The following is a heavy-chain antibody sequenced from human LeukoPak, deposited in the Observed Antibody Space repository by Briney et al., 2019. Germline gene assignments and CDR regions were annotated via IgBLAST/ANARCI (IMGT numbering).Heavy chain of an antibody. D-gene: IGHD1-20*01. J-gene: IGHJ4*02. CDR1: GFTFSDYY. Sequence: PGGSLRPSCAASGFTFSDYYMSWIRQAPGKGLEWVSYISSSGNIIYYADSVKGRFTISRDNAKNSLYLQMNSLRAEDTAVYYCARRRYNWNAIDYWGQGTLVTVSS. V-gene: IGHV3-11*01. CDR3: ARRRYNWNAIDY. CDR2: ISSSGNII.